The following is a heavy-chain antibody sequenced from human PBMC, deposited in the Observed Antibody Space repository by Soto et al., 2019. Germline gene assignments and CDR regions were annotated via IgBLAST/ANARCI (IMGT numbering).Heavy chain of an antibody. CDR2: ISFDGSSK. CDR1: GFTFRNYA. J-gene: IGHJ3*02. D-gene: IGHD1-26*01. Sequence: GGSLRLSCAASGFTFRNYAIHWVRQAPGKGLEWVTIISFDGSSKYYADSVKGRFTISRDNSKNTLYLQMNSLRPEDTDVYYCARDILGHFDIRGQGTIVTVSS. CDR3: ARDILGHFDI. V-gene: IGHV3-30-3*01.